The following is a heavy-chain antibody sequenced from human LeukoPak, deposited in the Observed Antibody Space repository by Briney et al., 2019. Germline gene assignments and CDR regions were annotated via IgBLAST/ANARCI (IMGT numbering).Heavy chain of an antibody. D-gene: IGHD3-10*01. J-gene: IGHJ6*02. CDR3: ARDAPNVGPYGSGSYEYYYGMDV. CDR1: GYTFTSYG. V-gene: IGHV1-69*13. Sequence: SVTVSCKASGYTFTSYGISWVRQAPGQGLEWVGGIIPIFGTANYAQKFQGRVTITADESTSTAYMELSSLRSEDTAVYYCARDAPNVGPYGSGSYEYYYGMDVWGQGTTVTVSS. CDR2: IIPIFGTA.